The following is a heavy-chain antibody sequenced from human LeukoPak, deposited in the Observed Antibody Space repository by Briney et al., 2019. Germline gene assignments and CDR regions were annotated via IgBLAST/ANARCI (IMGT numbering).Heavy chain of an antibody. D-gene: IGHD3-3*01. CDR2: MNPNSGNT. V-gene: IGHV1-8*01. Sequence: ASVKVSCKASGYTLTSYDINWVRQPTGQGLEWMGWMNPNSGNTGYAQKVQRRDDMTRNTYISTAYMEVSSLRSDDTALYYCATGRFLEWLFFHYWGQRAMVGVSS. CDR1: GYTLTSYD. J-gene: IGHJ4*02. CDR3: ATGRFLEWLFFHY.